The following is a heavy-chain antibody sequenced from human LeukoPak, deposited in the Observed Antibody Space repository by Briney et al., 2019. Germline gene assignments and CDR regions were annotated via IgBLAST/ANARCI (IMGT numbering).Heavy chain of an antibody. CDR3: AGVMTTATIDAFDI. CDR2: IYHSGNT. Sequence: SETLSLTCTVSAYSISNGYYWGWIRQPPGKGLEWIGSIYHSGNTYYSPSLKSRLTISVDTSKNQFSLKLSSVTAADTAVYYCAGVMTTATIDAFDIWGQGTMVTVSS. D-gene: IGHD4-17*01. CDR1: AYSISNGYY. J-gene: IGHJ3*02. V-gene: IGHV4-38-2*02.